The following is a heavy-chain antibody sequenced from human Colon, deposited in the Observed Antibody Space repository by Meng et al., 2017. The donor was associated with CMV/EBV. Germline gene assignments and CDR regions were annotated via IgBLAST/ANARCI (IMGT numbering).Heavy chain of an antibody. V-gene: IGHV4-31*03. Sequence: SETLSLTCTVSGDSITRGAYYWSWIRQHPGKGLEWIGYIYYSGSTNYNPSLKSRINMSVDTSKSQFFLRLNSVTAADTAVYYCARTSTSIIRGGAFDIWGQGTMVTVSS. J-gene: IGHJ3*02. CDR1: GDSITRGAYY. D-gene: IGHD3-10*01. CDR3: ARTSTSIIRGGAFDI. CDR2: IYYSGST.